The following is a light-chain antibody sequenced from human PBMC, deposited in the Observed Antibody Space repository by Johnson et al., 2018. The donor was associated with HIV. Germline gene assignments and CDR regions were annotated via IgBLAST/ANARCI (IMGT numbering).Light chain of an antibody. CDR2: DND. Sequence: QSVLTQPPSLSAAPGQKVTISCSGSSSDIGNNYVSWYQHLPGTAPKLLIYDNDKRPSGIPDRFSGSKSGTSATLGIAGLQTGDEADYYCKTWDCSRSGVFGTGPNVTVL. V-gene: IGLV1-51*01. CDR1: SSDIGNNY. CDR3: KTWDCSRSGV. J-gene: IGLJ1*01.